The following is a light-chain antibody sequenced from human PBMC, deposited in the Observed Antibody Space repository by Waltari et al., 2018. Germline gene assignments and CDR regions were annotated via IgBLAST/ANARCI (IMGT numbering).Light chain of an antibody. CDR3: QQRRTWPSIT. Sequence: ETVLKQSPGTRPLSPGQRGDVPCRASQSVGGNLAWYQQKPGQAPRLLIYDASNRATGIPARFSGSGSGTDFTLTISSLEPEDFAVYYCQQRRTWPSITFGQGTRLDI. CDR2: DAS. J-gene: IGKJ5*01. V-gene: IGKV3-11*01. CDR1: QSVGGN.